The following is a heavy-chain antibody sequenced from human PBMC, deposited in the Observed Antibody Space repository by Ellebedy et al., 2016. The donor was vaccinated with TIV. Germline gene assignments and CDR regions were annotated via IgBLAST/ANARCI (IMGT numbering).Heavy chain of an antibody. V-gene: IGHV3-7*01. J-gene: IGHJ4*02. CDR2: IKQDGSRE. CDR3: AKDRGWNLVDY. CDR1: GFTFSTYW. D-gene: IGHD1-1*01. Sequence: GESLKISXAASGFTFSTYWMAWVRQAPGTGLEWVANIKQDGSRENYVDSVKGRFTISRDNAKNSLYLQMNNLSAEDTAVYYCAKDRGWNLVDYWGQGTLVTVST.